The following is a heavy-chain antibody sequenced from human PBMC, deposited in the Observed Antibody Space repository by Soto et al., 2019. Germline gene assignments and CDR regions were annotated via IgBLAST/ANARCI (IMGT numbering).Heavy chain of an antibody. J-gene: IGHJ6*02. D-gene: IGHD3-3*01. Sequence: QVQLVQSGAEVKKPGASVKVSCKASGYTFTGYYMHWVRQAPGQGLEWMGWINPNSGGTNYAQKFQGRVTMTRETSISTAYMELSRLRSDDTAVYYCAVSFLTFFGARTWCYGMDVWGQGTTVTVSS. CDR1: GYTFTGYY. CDR2: INPNSGGT. CDR3: AVSFLTFFGARTWCYGMDV. V-gene: IGHV1-2*02.